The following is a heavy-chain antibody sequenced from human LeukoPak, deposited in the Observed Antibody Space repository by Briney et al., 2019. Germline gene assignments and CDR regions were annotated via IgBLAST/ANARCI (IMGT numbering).Heavy chain of an antibody. D-gene: IGHD7-27*01. CDR3: VRTPPNWGFDY. J-gene: IGHJ4*02. CDR2: MSPNSGDT. V-gene: IGHV1-8*01. Sequence: ASVKVSCKASGYTFIRYHMHWVRQATGQGLEWLGWMSPNSGDTGYAQKFQGRVTMTSDSSISTAYMELSSLRSEDTAIYYCVRTPPNWGFDYWGQGTLVTVSS. CDR1: GYTFIRYH.